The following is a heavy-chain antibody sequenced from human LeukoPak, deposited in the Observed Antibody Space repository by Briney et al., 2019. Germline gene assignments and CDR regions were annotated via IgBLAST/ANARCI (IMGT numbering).Heavy chain of an antibody. CDR2: IGADVHST. J-gene: IGHJ6*02. CDR1: GFTFSTFA. V-gene: IGHV3-23*01. D-gene: IGHD2-8*02. Sequence: PGGSLRLSCVASGFTFSTFAVYWLRQAPGKGLEWVSAIGADVHSTNYADSVRGRFTISRDNSRNTLYLQMTSLRTDDTATYFCAKSTDYWFYGMDVWGQGTTVTVSS. CDR3: AKSTDYWFYGMDV.